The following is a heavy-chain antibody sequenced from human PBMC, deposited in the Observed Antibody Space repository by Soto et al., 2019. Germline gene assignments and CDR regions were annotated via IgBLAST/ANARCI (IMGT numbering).Heavy chain of an antibody. CDR1: GGSISSSSYY. J-gene: IGHJ4*02. Sequence: QLQLQASGPGLVKPSETLSLTCTVSGGSISSSSYYWCWIRQPPGKGLEWIGSIYYSGSTYYNPSLKSRVTISVDTSKNQFSLKLSSVTAADTAVYYCASPNWNYLFWGQGTLVTVSS. V-gene: IGHV4-39*01. CDR3: ASPNWNYLF. D-gene: IGHD1-7*01. CDR2: IYYSGST.